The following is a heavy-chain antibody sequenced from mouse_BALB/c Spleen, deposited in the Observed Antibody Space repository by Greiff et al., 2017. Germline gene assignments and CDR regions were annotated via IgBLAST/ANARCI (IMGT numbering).Heavy chain of an antibody. CDR3: ARSTYYRYDGPFAY. CDR1: GFNIKDTY. J-gene: IGHJ3*01. CDR2: IDPANGNT. Sequence: EVQGVESGAELVKPGASVKLSCTASGFNIKDTYMHWVKQRPEQGLEWIGRIDPANGNTKYDPKFQGKATITADTSSNTAYLQLSSLTSEDTAVYYCARSTYYRYDGPFAYWGQGTLVTVSA. D-gene: IGHD2-14*01. V-gene: IGHV14-3*02.